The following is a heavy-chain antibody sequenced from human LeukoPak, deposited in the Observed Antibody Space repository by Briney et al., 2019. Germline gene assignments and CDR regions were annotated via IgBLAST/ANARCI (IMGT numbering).Heavy chain of an antibody. CDR3: ARDKPGYCSGGSCYSLPIFQH. CDR2: ISAYNGNT. Sequence: ASVKVSCKASGYTFTSYGISWVRQAPGQGLEWMGWISAYNGNTNYAQKLQGRVTMTTDTSTSTAYMELRSLRSDDTAVCYCARDKPGYCSGGSCYSLPIFQHWGQGTLVTVSS. D-gene: IGHD2-15*01. J-gene: IGHJ1*01. CDR1: GYTFTSYG. V-gene: IGHV1-18*01.